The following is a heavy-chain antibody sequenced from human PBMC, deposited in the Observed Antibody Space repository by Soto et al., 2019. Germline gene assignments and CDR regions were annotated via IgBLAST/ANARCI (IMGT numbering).Heavy chain of an antibody. CDR2: IKSKSDGVTT. D-gene: IGHD2-21*01. CDR1: VFTFSDAW. CDR3: TTDLWRIAVVVGSPGYFNP. Sequence: PRGALRVACAASVFTFSDAWMSWVRQAPGKGLESAGRIKSKSDGVTTEYAAAVRGRFTISRDDSKNTLYLQMNSLKTEDTAVYYCTTDLWRIAVVVGSPGYFNPWGQGTPVTVSS. V-gene: IGHV3-15*01. J-gene: IGHJ5*02.